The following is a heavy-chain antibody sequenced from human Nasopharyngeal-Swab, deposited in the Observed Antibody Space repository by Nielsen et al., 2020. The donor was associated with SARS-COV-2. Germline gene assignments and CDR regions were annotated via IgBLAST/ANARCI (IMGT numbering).Heavy chain of an antibody. Sequence: LRLSCAVSGGSISSGFYSWSWIRQPPGKGLEWIGYIYHSGNTYYNPSLKSRVTISVDRSKNQFSLRLSSVTAADTAMYYCARKYCNGDCYFDYWGQGTLVTVSS. J-gene: IGHJ4*02. D-gene: IGHD2-21*02. V-gene: IGHV4-30-2*01. CDR1: GGSISSGFYS. CDR2: IYHSGNT. CDR3: ARKYCNGDCYFDY.